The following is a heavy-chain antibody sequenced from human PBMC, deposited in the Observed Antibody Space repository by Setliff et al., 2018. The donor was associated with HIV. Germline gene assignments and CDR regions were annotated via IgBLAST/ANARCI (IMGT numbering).Heavy chain of an antibody. Sequence: PVGSLRLSCAASGFTFSSYWMSWVRQAPGKGLEWVANIKQDGSEKNYVDSVKGRFTVSRDNAEKSMYLQMNSLRAEDTAVYYCARKTYYYDNSKGYFDYWGQGTLVTVSS. J-gene: IGHJ4*02. CDR1: GFTFSSYW. CDR2: IKQDGSEK. D-gene: IGHD3-22*01. V-gene: IGHV3-7*03. CDR3: ARKTYYYDNSKGYFDY.